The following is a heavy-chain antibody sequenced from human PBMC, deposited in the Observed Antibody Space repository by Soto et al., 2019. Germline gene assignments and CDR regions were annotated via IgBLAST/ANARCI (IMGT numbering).Heavy chain of an antibody. D-gene: IGHD6-6*01. Sequence: SAETLSLTCAIYIGSFSGYYWSWIRQPPGKGLEWIGEISQSGNTNYSPSLKSRVSISIDTSKKQFSLNLASVSAADTAVYYCARAPKVSGSSQTRPDFWGQGT. CDR3: ARAPKVSGSSQTRPDF. J-gene: IGHJ4*02. V-gene: IGHV4-34*01. CDR2: ISQSGNT. CDR1: IGSFSGYY.